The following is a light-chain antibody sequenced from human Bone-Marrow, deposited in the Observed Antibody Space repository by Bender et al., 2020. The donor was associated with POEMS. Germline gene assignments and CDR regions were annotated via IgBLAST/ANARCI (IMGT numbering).Light chain of an antibody. J-gene: IGLJ3*02. CDR1: SSDVGAYNL. CDR2: EVR. CDR3: CSDAGGSSYVL. V-gene: IGLV2-23*02. Sequence: SALTQPASVSGSPGQSITILCTGASSDVGAYNLVSWYQQHPGNAPKLLIYEVRKRPSGVSNRFSGSKSGNTASLTISQLRAEDEADYFCCSDAGGSSYVLFGGGTKLTVL.